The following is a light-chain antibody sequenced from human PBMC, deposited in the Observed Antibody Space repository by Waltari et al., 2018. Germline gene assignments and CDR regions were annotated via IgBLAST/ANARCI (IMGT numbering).Light chain of an antibody. J-gene: IGKJ1*01. V-gene: IGKV3-15*01. Sequence: IMMTQSPATLSVSPGERATLSCRASQSVSSNLVWYQQKPGQAPRLLIYAAFTRATSVPDRFSGGGSGTHFTRTITSLQSEDFAVYYCQQYDQWPPAPLGHGTRVEIK. CDR1: QSVSSN. CDR2: AAF. CDR3: QQYDQWPPAP.